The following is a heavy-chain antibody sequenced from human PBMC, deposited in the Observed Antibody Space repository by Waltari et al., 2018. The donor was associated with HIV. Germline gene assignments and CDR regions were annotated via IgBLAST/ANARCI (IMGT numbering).Heavy chain of an antibody. V-gene: IGHV4-30-2*01. D-gene: IGHD4-17*01. CDR3: ARDRLSVTTRGGYYYGLDV. Sequence: QLQLQESGSGLVKPSQTLSLTCAVSGGSISSGGYSWTWIRQPPGKGLEWIGYISQSGTTYYNPALQRRFTISLDRSKNQFSLKRRSGTAADTAVYYCARDRLSVTTRGGYYYGLDVWGQGTTVTVSS. CDR1: GGSISSGGYS. CDR2: ISQSGTT. J-gene: IGHJ6*02.